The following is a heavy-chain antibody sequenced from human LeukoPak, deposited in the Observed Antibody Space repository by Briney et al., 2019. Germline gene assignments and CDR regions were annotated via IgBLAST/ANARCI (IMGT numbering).Heavy chain of an antibody. Sequence: SDTLSLTCAVSGYSISSSNWWGWIRQPPGKGLEWIGYIYYSGSTNYNPSLKSRVTMSVDTSKNQFSLKLSSVTAADTAVYYCAMTSQYYYYMDVWGKGTTVTVSS. CDR2: IYYSGST. J-gene: IGHJ6*03. V-gene: IGHV4-28*01. CDR3: AMTSQYYYYMDV. CDR1: GYSISSSNW.